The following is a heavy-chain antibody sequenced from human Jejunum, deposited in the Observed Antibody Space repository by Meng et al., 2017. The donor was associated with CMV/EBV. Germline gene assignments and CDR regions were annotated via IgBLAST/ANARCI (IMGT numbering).Heavy chain of an antibody. CDR1: CGSISSYY. V-gene: IGHV4-59*01. J-gene: IGHJ4*02. Sequence: TVSCGSISSYYWSWVRQSPGKGLEWLGYIHYSESTKYNPSLESRVTMSLDRSRNQFSLRLSSVTAADTAVYFCVRGVSPMEWPLEKWGRGTLVTVSS. CDR2: IHYSEST. D-gene: IGHD3-3*01. CDR3: VRGVSPMEWPLEK.